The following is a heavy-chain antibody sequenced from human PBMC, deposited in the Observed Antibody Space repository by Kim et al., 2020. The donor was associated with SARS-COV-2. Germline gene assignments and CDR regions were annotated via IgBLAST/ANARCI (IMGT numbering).Heavy chain of an antibody. J-gene: IGHJ4*02. CDR3: ARGINGYSYGFDY. CDR2: IYPGDSDT. Sequence: GASLQISCKGSGYSFTSYWIAWVRQMPGKGLEWMGIIYPGDSDTRYSPSFQGQVTISADKSISTAYLQWSSLKASDTAMYYCARGINGYSYGFDYWGQGTLVSVSS. V-gene: IGHV5-51*01. CDR1: GYSFTSYW. D-gene: IGHD5-18*01.